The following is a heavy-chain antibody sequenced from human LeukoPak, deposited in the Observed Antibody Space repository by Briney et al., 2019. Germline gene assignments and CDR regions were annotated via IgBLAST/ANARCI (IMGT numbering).Heavy chain of an antibody. CDR3: ARTIIVSRGYYYGMDV. V-gene: IGHV4-59*01. D-gene: IGHD3-22*01. CDR2: FYYPGTT. CDR1: GGSINSYY. J-gene: IGHJ6*02. Sequence: PSETLSLTCTVSGGSINSYYWSWIRQPPGKGLEWIGYFYYPGTTSYNPSLKSRVTISVDTSKNQFSLKLSSVTAADTAVYYCARTIIVSRGYYYGMDVWGQGTTVTVSS.